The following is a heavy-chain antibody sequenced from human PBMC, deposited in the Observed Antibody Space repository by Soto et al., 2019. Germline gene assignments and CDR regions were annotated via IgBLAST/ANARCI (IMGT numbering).Heavy chain of an antibody. CDR2: ISSSSSYI. J-gene: IGHJ5*02. CDR3: ARLQLLHSPKSNNWLDP. CDR1: GFTFSSYS. D-gene: IGHD6-19*01. Sequence: GGSLRLSCAASGFTFSSYSMNWVRQAPGKGLEWVSSISSSSSYIYYADSVKGRFTISRDNAKNSLYLQMNSLRAEDTAVYYCARLQLLHSPKSNNWLDPWGQGTLVTVSS. V-gene: IGHV3-21*01.